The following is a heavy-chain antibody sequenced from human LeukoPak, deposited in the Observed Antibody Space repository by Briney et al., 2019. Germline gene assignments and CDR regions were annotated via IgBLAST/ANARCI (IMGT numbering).Heavy chain of an antibody. J-gene: IGHJ6*02. CDR3: TTVSAMALGYYYYYGMDV. D-gene: IGHD5-18*01. CDR1: GFTFSNAW. CDR2: IKSKTDGGTT. Sequence: GGSLRLSCAASGFTFSNAWMSWVRQAPGKGLERVGRIKSKTDGGTTDYAAPVKGRFTISRDDSKNTLYLQMNSLKTEDTAVYYCTTVSAMALGYYYYYGMDVWGQGTTVTVSS. V-gene: IGHV3-15*01.